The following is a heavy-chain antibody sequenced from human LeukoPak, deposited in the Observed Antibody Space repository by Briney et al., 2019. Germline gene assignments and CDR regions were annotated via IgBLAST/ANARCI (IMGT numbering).Heavy chain of an antibody. V-gene: IGHV3-23*01. CDR3: AKRARGRLWFGSDRVFDY. J-gene: IGHJ4*02. CDR2: ISGSGGST. D-gene: IGHD3-10*01. Sequence: QPGGSLRLSCAASGFTFSSDAMSWVRQAPGKGLEWVSAISGSGGSTYYADSVKGRFTISRDNSKNTLYLQMNSLRAEDTAVYYCAKRARGRLWFGSDRVFDYWGQGTLVTVSS. CDR1: GFTFSSDA.